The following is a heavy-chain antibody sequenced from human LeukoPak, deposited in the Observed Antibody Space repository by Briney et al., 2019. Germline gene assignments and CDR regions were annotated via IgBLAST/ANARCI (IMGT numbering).Heavy chain of an antibody. J-gene: IGHJ3*02. D-gene: IGHD2-21*01. CDR2: TRNKANSYTT. CDR1: GFTLSDYY. CDR3: ARANIGNSKQKFDI. V-gene: IGHV3-72*01. Sequence: GGSLRLSCAASGFTLSDYYMDWVRQAPGKGLEWVGRTRNKANSYTTEYAASVKGRFTISRDDSQNSLYLQMNSLKIEDTAVYYCARANIGNSKQKFDIWGQGTMVTVSS.